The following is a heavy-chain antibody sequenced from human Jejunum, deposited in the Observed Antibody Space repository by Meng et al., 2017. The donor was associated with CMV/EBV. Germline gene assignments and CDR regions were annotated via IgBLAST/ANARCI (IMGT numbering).Heavy chain of an antibody. CDR3: AKGEGRPHYYFDY. Sequence: SGFTVNSIYLSWVRQAPGKGLEWVSPLYTGGSSFYRDSVEGRFVISRDTSKNTLYLQMNSLRPEDTAIYYCAKGEGRPHYYFDYWGQGTLVTVSS. V-gene: IGHV3-53*01. J-gene: IGHJ4*02. CDR2: LYTGGSS. D-gene: IGHD1-26*01. CDR1: GFTVNSIY.